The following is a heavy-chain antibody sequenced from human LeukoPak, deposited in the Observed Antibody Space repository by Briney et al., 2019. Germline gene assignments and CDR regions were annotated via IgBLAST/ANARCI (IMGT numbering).Heavy chain of an antibody. J-gene: IGHJ4*02. D-gene: IGHD5-12*01. CDR2: IYSSGNT. CDR1: GASISGYF. CDR3: ARDGSGYSGYENFDY. V-gene: IGHV4-4*07. Sequence: PSETLSLTCIVSGASISGYFWSWIRQPAGKGLEWIGRIYSSGNTNYNRSLKSRVTMSVDTSKNQFSLKLSSVTAADTAVYYRARDGSGYSGYENFDYWGQGTLVTVSS.